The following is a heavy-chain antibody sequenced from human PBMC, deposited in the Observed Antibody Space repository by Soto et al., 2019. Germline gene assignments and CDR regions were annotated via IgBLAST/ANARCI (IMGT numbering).Heavy chain of an antibody. CDR3: ARVCGGDCHYGMDV. CDR1: GGSISSGGYY. Sequence: SETLSLTCTVSGGSISSGGYYWSWIRQHPGKGLEWIGYIYYSGSTYYNPSLKSRVTISVDTSKNQFSLKLSSVTAADTAVYYCARVCGGDCHYGMDVWGQGTTVTAP. D-gene: IGHD2-21*02. CDR2: IYYSGST. J-gene: IGHJ6*02. V-gene: IGHV4-31*03.